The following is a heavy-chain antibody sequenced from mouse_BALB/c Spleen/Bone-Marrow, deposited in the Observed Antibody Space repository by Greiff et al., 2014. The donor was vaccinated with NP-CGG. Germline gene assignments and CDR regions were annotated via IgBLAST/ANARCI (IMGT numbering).Heavy chain of an antibody. V-gene: IGHV5-17*02. D-gene: IGHD3-3*01. Sequence: EVQLVESGGGLVQPGGSRKLSCAASGFTFSSFGMHWVRQAPEKGLERVAYISSGNSTIYYADTMKGRFTISRDNPKNTLFLQMTSLRSEDTAMYYCTRSGTLGAMDYWGQGTSVTVSS. CDR2: ISSGNSTI. CDR3: TRSGTLGAMDY. J-gene: IGHJ4*01. CDR1: GFTFSSFG.